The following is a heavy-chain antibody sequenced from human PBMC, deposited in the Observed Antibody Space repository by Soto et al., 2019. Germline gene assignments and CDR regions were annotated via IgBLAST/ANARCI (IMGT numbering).Heavy chain of an antibody. J-gene: IGHJ6*02. V-gene: IGHV4-30-2*01. CDR3: ARGGDFLGYYYYGMDV. D-gene: IGHD3-16*01. CDR1: GGSISSGGYS. Sequence: SETLSLTCAVSGGSISSGGYSWSWIRQPPGKGLEWIGYIYHSGSTYYNPSLKSRVTISVDTSKNQFSLKLSSVTAADTAVYYCARGGDFLGYYYYGMDVWGQGTTVTVSS. CDR2: IYHSGST.